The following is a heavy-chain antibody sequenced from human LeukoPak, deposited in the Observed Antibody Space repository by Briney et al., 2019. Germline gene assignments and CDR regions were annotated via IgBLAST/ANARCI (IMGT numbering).Heavy chain of an antibody. Sequence: VASVKVSCKASGYTFTGYYMHWVRQAPGQGLEWMGIINPSGGSTSYAQKFQGRVTMTRDMSTSTVYMELSSLRSEDTAVYYCARDRYSSALDYWGQGTLVTVSS. CDR1: GYTFTGYY. CDR2: INPSGGST. J-gene: IGHJ4*02. CDR3: ARDRYSSALDY. D-gene: IGHD6-25*01. V-gene: IGHV1-46*01.